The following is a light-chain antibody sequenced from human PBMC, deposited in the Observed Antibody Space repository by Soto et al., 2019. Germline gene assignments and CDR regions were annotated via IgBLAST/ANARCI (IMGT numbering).Light chain of an antibody. CDR1: QSISTW. J-gene: IGKJ2*01. Sequence: DIQMTQSPSTLSASVGDRVTITCRASQSISTWLAWYQQKPGKAPKLLIYDASSFEGGVPSGFSGSGSGTEFTLTISSLQPDDFATYYCQQYNAYPYTFGQGNKLEIK. CDR2: DAS. CDR3: QQYNAYPYT. V-gene: IGKV1-5*01.